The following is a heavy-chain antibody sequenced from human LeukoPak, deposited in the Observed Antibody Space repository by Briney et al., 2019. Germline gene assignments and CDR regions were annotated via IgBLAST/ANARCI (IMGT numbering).Heavy chain of an antibody. CDR1: GYTFTSYD. J-gene: IGHJ6*03. D-gene: IGHD2-2*01. CDR3: ARVNRDIVVIQAAIPYYYYMDV. Sequence: ASVKVSCKASGYTFTSYDINWVRQATGQGLEWMGWMNPNSGNTGYAQKFQGRVTMTRNTSISTAYMELSSLRSEDAAVYYCARVNRDIVVIQAAIPYYYYMDVWGKGTTVTVSS. V-gene: IGHV1-8*01. CDR2: MNPNSGNT.